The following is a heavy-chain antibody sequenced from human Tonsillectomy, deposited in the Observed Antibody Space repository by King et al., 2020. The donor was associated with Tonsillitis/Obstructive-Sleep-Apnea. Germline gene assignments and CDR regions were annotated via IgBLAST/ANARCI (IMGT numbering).Heavy chain of an antibody. D-gene: IGHD1-1*01. CDR1: GFTFSSYA. V-gene: IGHV3-23*04. J-gene: IGHJ4*02. CDR3: ATRTRADY. CDR2: ISGFGSST. Sequence: EQLVQSGGGLIQPGGSLRLSCAASGFTFSSYAMSWVRQAPGKGLEWVSTISGFGSSTYYADSVKGRFTISRDNSKNTLHLQMNSLRAEDTAVYFCATRTRADYWGQGALVTVSS.